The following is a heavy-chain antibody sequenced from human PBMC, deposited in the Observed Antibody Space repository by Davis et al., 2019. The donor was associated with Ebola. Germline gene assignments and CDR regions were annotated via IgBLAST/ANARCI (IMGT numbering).Heavy chain of an antibody. CDR1: GFTVSSNY. Sequence: GGSLRLSCAASGFTVSSNYMSWVRQAPGKGLEWVSVIYSGGSTYYADSVKGRFTISRDNSKNTLYLQMNSLRAEDTAVYYCARGYYGSGSYYNRFDYWGQGTLVTVSS. CDR3: ARGYYGSGSYYNRFDY. D-gene: IGHD3-10*01. J-gene: IGHJ4*02. V-gene: IGHV3-53*01. CDR2: IYSGGST.